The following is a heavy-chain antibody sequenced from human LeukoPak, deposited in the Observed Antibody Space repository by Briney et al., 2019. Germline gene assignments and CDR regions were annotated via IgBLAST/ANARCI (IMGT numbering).Heavy chain of an antibody. CDR2: IYTSGST. J-gene: IGHJ4*02. CDR3: ARQTVTTDY. D-gene: IGHD4-11*01. CDR1: GGSISSGSYY. V-gene: IGHV4-61*02. Sequence: SQTLSLTSTVSGGSISSGSYYWSWIRQPAGKGLEWIGRIYTSGSTNYNPSLKSRVTISVDTSKNQFSLKLSSVTAADTAVYYCARQTVTTDYWGQGTLVTVSS.